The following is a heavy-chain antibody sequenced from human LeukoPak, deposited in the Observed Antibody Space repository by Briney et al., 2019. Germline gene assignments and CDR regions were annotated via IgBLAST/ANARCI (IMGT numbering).Heavy chain of an antibody. J-gene: IGHJ3*02. CDR1: GGSISSSSYY. D-gene: IGHD1-26*01. CDR3: ASGRYSASEFDAFDI. Sequence: SETLSLTCTVSGGSISSSSYYWGWIRQPPGKGLEWIGSIYYNGRTHYNPSLKSRGTISVDTSKNQFSLKLTSVTAADTAVYYCASGRYSASEFDAFDIWGQGTMVTVSS. CDR2: IYYNGRT. V-gene: IGHV4-39*01.